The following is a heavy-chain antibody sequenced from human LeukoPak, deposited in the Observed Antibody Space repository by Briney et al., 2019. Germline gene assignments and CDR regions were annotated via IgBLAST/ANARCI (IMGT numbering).Heavy chain of an antibody. CDR1: GFTFSDHY. J-gene: IGHJ1*01. CDR2: ISSGSSTI. D-gene: IGHD1-26*01. Sequence: KPGGSLRLSCAASGFTFSDHYMSWIRQAPGKGLEWVSYISSGSSTIYYADSVKGRFTISRDNAKNSLYLQMNSLRAEDTAVYYCARDAGTYPRIWFQHWGQGTLVTVSS. V-gene: IGHV3-11*04. CDR3: ARDAGTYPRIWFQH.